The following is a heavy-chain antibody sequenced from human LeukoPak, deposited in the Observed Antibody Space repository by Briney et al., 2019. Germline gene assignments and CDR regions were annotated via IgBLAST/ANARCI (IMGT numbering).Heavy chain of an antibody. CDR3: AKDLRAYQLLDGFDY. D-gene: IGHD2-2*01. J-gene: IGHJ4*02. V-gene: IGHV3-23*01. Sequence: GGSLRLSCEASGFTFSSYAVSWVRQAPGKGLDWVSAISGSRGSTYYADSVKGRFTISRDNSKNTLFLQMNSLRAEDTAVYYCAKDLRAYQLLDGFDYWGQGTLVTVSS. CDR1: GFTFSSYA. CDR2: ISGSRGST.